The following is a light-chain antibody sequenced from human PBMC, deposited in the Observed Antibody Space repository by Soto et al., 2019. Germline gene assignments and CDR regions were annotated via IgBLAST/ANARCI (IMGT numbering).Light chain of an antibody. CDR3: CSSAPESTYV. CDR1: SSDVGAYNS. Sequence: QSALAQPASVSGSPGQSITISCTGTSSDVGAYNSVSWYQQHPHRAPQVIIYKGTQRPSGVSNRFSGSTSGNAASLTISALQADDEAEYFCCSSAPESTYVFGTGTKV. CDR2: KGT. J-gene: IGLJ1*01. V-gene: IGLV2-23*01.